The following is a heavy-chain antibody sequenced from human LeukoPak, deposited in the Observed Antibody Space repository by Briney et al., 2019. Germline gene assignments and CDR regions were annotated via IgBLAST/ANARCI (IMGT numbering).Heavy chain of an antibody. D-gene: IGHD6-19*01. CDR1: GFTFSSHG. V-gene: IGHV3-33*01. CDR2: IWYDGSNK. CDR3: AGSIAVAGTIDY. Sequence: GGSLSLSCAASGFTFSSHGMHWVRQAPGKGLEWVAVIWYDGSNKYYADSVKGRFTISRDNSKNTLYLQMNSLRVEDTAVYYCAGSIAVAGTIDYWGQGTLVTVSS. J-gene: IGHJ4*02.